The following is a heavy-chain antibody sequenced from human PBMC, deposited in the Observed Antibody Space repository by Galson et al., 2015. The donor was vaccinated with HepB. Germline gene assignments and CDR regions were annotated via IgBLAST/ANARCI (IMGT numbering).Heavy chain of an antibody. CDR2: ISYSGST. CDR3: AAGRTQLWLGFDP. CDR1: GGSISSYY. D-gene: IGHD5-18*01. Sequence: ETLSLTCTVSGGSISSYYWSWIRQSPGKGLECIGYISYSGSTNYNPSLKSRVTISVDTSKNQCSLRLSSVTAADTAVYYCAAGRTQLWLGFDPWGQGTLVTVSS. J-gene: IGHJ5*02. V-gene: IGHV4-59*01.